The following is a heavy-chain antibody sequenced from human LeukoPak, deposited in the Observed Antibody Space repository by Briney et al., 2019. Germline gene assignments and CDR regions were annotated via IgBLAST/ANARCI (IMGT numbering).Heavy chain of an antibody. D-gene: IGHD2-8*01. CDR2: IYTSGST. CDR3: ARLGRGHCTNALCPVDY. Sequence: PSETLSLTCTVSGGSISSGSYYWSWIRQPAGKGLEWIGRIYTSGSTNYNPSLKSRVTISVDTSENQFSLKMSSVTAADTAVYYCARLGRGHCTNALCPVDYWGQGTLVTVSS. CDR1: GGSISSGSYY. J-gene: IGHJ4*02. V-gene: IGHV4-61*02.